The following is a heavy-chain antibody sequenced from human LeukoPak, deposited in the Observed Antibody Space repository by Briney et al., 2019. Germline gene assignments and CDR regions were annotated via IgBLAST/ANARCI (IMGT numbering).Heavy chain of an antibody. D-gene: IGHD6-13*01. J-gene: IGHJ6*03. CDR2: INWNGGST. CDR1: GFTFDDYG. Sequence: GGSLRLSCAASGFTFDDYGMSWVRQAPGKGLEWVSGINWNGGSTGYADSVQGRFTISRDNDKNSLYLQMNSLRAEDTALYYCARWMSVAAAGTPYYYYMDVWGKGTTVTVSS. V-gene: IGHV3-20*04. CDR3: ARWMSVAAAGTPYYYYMDV.